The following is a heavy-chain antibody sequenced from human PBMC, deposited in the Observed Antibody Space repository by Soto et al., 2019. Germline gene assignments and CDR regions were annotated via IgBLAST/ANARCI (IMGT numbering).Heavy chain of an antibody. CDR3: AKEGGYSSGWETIYY. V-gene: IGHV3-23*01. J-gene: IGHJ4*02. D-gene: IGHD6-19*01. CDR2: ISGSGGST. CDR1: GFTFSSYA. Sequence: EVQLLESGGGLVQPGGSLRLSCAASGFTFSSYAMSWVRQAPGKGLEWVSAISGSGGSTYYADSVKGRFTISRDNSKKPAYPQMNSLRAEDTAVYYCAKEGGYSSGWETIYYWGQGTLVTVSS.